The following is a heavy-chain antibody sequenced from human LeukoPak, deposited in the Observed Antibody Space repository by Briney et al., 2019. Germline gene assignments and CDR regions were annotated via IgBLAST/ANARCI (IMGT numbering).Heavy chain of an antibody. CDR3: ARGSGGWYDY. CDR2: INHSGST. J-gene: IGHJ4*02. D-gene: IGHD6-19*01. Sequence: SETLSLTCAVYGGSFSGYYWSWIRQPPGKGLERIGEINHSGSTNYNPSLKSRVTISVDTSKNQFSLNLSSVTAADTAVYYCARGSGGWYDYWGQGSLLTVPS. CDR1: GGSFSGYY. V-gene: IGHV4-34*01.